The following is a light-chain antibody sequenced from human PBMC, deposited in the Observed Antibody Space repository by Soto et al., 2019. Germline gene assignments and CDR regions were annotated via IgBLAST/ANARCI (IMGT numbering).Light chain of an antibody. V-gene: IGKV3-15*01. J-gene: IGKJ2*01. Sequence: EIVIKHSPATLSVSPGERATLSCRSSQSVSSNLAWYQQKPGQAPRLLIYGASTRATGIPARFSGSGSGTEFTLTISSLQSEDFAVYYCQQYNNWPPYTFGQGTKVDIK. CDR1: QSVSSN. CDR2: GAS. CDR3: QQYNNWPPYT.